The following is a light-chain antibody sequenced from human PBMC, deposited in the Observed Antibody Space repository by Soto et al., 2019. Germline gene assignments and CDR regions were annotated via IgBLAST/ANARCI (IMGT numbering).Light chain of an antibody. CDR3: QQYGSSPRT. J-gene: IGKJ2*02. Sequence: EIVLTQSPGTLSLSPGERATLSCRASESVSSSYLAWYQQKPGRAPRLLIFGASTRVTGIPDRFSGSGSGTDFTLTISRLEPEDFAVYYCQQYGSSPRTFGQGTKLEI. CDR1: ESVSSSY. V-gene: IGKV3-20*01. CDR2: GAS.